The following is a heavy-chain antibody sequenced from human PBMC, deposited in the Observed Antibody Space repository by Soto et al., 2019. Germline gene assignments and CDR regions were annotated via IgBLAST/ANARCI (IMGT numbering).Heavy chain of an antibody. J-gene: IGHJ5*02. CDR1: GGSISSGDYY. Sequence: QVQLQESGPGLVKPSQTLSLTCTVSGGSISSGDYYWSWIRQPPGKGLEWIGYIYYSGSTYYNPYLKSRVTISVDTSKNQFSLKLSSVTAADTAVYYCARGVYYYDSSGYPWLDPWGQGTLVTVSS. CDR3: ARGVYYYDSSGYPWLDP. V-gene: IGHV4-30-4*01. CDR2: IYYSGST. D-gene: IGHD3-22*01.